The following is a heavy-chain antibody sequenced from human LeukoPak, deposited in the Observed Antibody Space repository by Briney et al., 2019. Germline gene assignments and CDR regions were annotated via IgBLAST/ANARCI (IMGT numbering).Heavy chain of an antibody. J-gene: IGHJ4*02. CDR2: INHSGST. V-gene: IGHV4-34*01. Sequence: PSETLSLTCAVYGGSFSGYYWSWIRQPPGKGLEWIGGINHSGSTNYNPSLKSRVTISVDTSKNQFSLKLSSVTAADTAVYYCATGYSYGGYWGQGTLVTVSS. CDR1: GGSFSGYY. D-gene: IGHD5-18*01. CDR3: ATGYSYGGY.